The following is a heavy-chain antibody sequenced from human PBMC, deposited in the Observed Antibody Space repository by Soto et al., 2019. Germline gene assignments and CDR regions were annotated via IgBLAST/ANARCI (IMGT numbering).Heavy chain of an antibody. CDR1: GFTFSSYG. D-gene: IGHD3-16*01. CDR2: IWYDGSNK. J-gene: IGHJ6*04. Sequence: GGSLRLSCAASGFTFSSYGMHWVRQAPGKGLEWVAVIWYDGSNKYYADSVKGRFTISRDNSKNTLYLQMNSLRAEDTAVYYCARGRGYDYIWGSSYRRMDVWGKGTTVTVSS. V-gene: IGHV3-33*01. CDR3: ARGRGYDYIWGSSYRRMDV.